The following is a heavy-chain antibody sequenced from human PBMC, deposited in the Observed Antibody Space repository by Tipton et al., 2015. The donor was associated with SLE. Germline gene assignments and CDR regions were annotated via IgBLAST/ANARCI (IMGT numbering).Heavy chain of an antibody. CDR1: GGSLSGYY. V-gene: IGHV4-59*01. Sequence: TLSLTCAVYGGSLSGYYWSWFRQSPGKGLEWIGYISNSETTNYNPSLKSRVTISVDTSKNQFSLKLRSVTAADTAVYYCAGAWQGYCSGGTCYVLDYWGQGTLVTVS. CDR3: AGAWQGYCSGGTCYVLDY. CDR2: ISNSETT. D-gene: IGHD2-15*01. J-gene: IGHJ4*02.